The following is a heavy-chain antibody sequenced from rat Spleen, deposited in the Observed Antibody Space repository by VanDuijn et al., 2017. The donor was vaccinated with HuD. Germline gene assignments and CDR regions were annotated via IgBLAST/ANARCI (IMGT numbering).Heavy chain of an antibody. CDR1: GFTFSDYY. V-gene: IGHV5-20*01. J-gene: IGHJ1*01. CDR3: TRGGRWYFDF. CDR2: ISYDGYTT. Sequence: EVKLVESGGGLVQPGRSLKLSCAASGFTFSDYYMAWVRQAPTKGLEWVATISYDGYTTYYRDSVKGRFTISRDNAQNTLYLQMNSLRSEDTATYYCTRGGRWYFDFWGPGTMVTVSS.